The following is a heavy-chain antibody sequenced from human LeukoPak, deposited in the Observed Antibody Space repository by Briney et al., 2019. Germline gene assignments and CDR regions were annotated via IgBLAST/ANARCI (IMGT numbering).Heavy chain of an antibody. CDR1: GGSISSYY. V-gene: IGHV4-59*01. J-gene: IGHJ3*02. CDR2: IYYSGST. CDR3: ARDKESAFDI. Sequence: TTSETLSLTCTVSGGSISSYYWSWIRQPPGKGLEWIGYIYYSGSTNYNPSLKSRVTISVDTSKNQFSLKLSSVTAADTAVYYCARDKESAFDIWGQGTMVTVSS.